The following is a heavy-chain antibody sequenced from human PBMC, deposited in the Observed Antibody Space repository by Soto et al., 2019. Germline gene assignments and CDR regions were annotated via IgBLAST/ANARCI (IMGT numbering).Heavy chain of an antibody. V-gene: IGHV4-31*03. CDR3: ARGSYYDSSGYYY. D-gene: IGHD3-22*01. Sequence: PSETLSLPSPLSAGSMSSGGYYWIYIPHHPVKGLEWIAYIYYSGTNYYNPSLKSRVTISVDSSKNLFSLQLSSVTAADAAVYYCARGSYYDSSGYYYWGQGTLVTVSS. CDR1: AGSMSSGGYY. CDR2: IYYSGTN. J-gene: IGHJ4*02.